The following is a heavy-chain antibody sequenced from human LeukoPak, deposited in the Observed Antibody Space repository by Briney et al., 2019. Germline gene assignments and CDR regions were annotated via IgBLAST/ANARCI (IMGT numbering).Heavy chain of an antibody. V-gene: IGHV1-2*02. CDR1: GYTFTGYY. CDR2: INPNSGGT. Sequence: GASVKVSCKASGYTFTGYYMHWVRQAPGQGLEWMGWINPNSGGTNYAQKFQGRVTMTRDTSISTAYMELSRLRSDDTAVYYCARDLWSGYYSVWEYFQRWGQGTLVTVSS. CDR3: ARDLWSGYYSVWEYFQR. J-gene: IGHJ1*01. D-gene: IGHD3-3*01.